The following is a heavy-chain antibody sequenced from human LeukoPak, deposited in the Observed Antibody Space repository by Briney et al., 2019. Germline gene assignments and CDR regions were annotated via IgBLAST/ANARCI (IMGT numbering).Heavy chain of an antibody. CDR1: GYTFTSYD. CDR3: ARRVSYGDFDY. V-gene: IGHV1-8*01. Sequence: GASVKVSCKASGYTFTSYDVNWVRQATGQGLEWMGWMNPNSGNTGYAQKFQGRVTITSNTSISTAYMQLSSLRSEDTAVYYCARRVSYGDFDYWGQGTLVTVSS. CDR2: MNPNSGNT. J-gene: IGHJ4*02. D-gene: IGHD4-17*01.